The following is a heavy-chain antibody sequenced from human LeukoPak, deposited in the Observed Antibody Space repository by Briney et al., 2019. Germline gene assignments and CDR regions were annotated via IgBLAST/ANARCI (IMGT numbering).Heavy chain of an antibody. Sequence: GESLKISCKGSGYSFTSYWIGWVRQMPGKGLEWMGIIYPGDSDTRYSPSFQGQVTISADKSISTAYLQWSSLKASDTAVYYCARRRYCSSTSCRGFFDYWGQGTLVTVSS. CDR2: IYPGDSDT. CDR1: GYSFTSYW. V-gene: IGHV5-51*01. J-gene: IGHJ4*02. D-gene: IGHD2-2*01. CDR3: ARRRYCSSTSCRGFFDY.